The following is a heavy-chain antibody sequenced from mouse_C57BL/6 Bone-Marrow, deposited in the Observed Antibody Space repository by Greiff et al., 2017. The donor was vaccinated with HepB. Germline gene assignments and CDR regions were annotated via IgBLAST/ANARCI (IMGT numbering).Heavy chain of an antibody. D-gene: IGHD3-2*02. Sequence: VQLQQPGAELVMPGASVKLSCKASGYTFTSYWMHWVKQRPGQGLEWIGELDPSDSYTNYNQKFKGKSTLTVDKSSSTAYMQLSSLTSEDSAVFYCASELRLGYYFDYWGQGTTLTVSS. J-gene: IGHJ2*01. CDR3: ASELRLGYYFDY. CDR1: GYTFTSYW. CDR2: LDPSDSYT. V-gene: IGHV1-69*01.